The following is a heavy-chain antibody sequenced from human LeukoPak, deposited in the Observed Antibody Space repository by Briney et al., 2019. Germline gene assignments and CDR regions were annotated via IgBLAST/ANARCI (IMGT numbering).Heavy chain of an antibody. CDR3: ARDRGHCSSTSCYTDIDY. Sequence: PGGSLRLSCAASGFTFSSYSMNWVRQAPGKGLEWVSSISSSSRYIYYADSVKGRFTISRDNAKNSLYLQMNSLRAEDTAVYYCARDRGHCSSTSCYTDIDYWGQGTLVTVSS. CDR1: GFTFSSYS. J-gene: IGHJ4*02. V-gene: IGHV3-21*01. D-gene: IGHD2-2*02. CDR2: ISSSSRYI.